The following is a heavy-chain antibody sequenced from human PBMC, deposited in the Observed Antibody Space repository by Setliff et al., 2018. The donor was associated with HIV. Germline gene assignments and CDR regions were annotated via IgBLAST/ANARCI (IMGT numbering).Heavy chain of an antibody. J-gene: IGHJ4*02. CDR3: ARELKGVYDSWSSSDPPYYFDN. CDR1: GGTFSRSV. D-gene: IGHD3-3*01. CDR2: FIPMFGAT. Sequence: SVKVSCKASGGTFSRSVFSWVRQAPGQGPEWMGRFIPMFGATKNAQRFQGRVTITADRSTSTVHMELRSLGSEDTAAYYCARELKGVYDSWSSSDPPYYFDNWGQGTLVTVSS. V-gene: IGHV1-69*06.